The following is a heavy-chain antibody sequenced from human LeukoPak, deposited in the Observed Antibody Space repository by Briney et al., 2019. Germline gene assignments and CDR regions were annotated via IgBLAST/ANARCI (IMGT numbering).Heavy chain of an antibody. J-gene: IGHJ4*02. Sequence: GGSLRLSCAASGFTFSSYAMSWVRQAPGMGLEWVSGISGSGASTYYADSVKGRFTISRDNSKNRLFLQMNSLRAEDTAVYYCAKTRLLWFGELLDIDYWGQGTLVTVSS. CDR3: AKTRLLWFGELLDIDY. CDR2: ISGSGAST. V-gene: IGHV3-23*01. CDR1: GFTFSSYA. D-gene: IGHD3-10*01.